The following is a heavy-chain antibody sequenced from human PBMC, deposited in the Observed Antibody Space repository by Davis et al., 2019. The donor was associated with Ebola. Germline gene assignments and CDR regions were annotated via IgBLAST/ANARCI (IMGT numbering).Heavy chain of an antibody. Sequence: PGGSLRLSCAASGFTFSSYAMTWVRQAPGKGLEWVSVISGSGGSTYYPDSVKGRFTISRDNSRNTLYLQMNSLGAEDTALYYCAKAGYKLLDFDNWDQGTLVIVSS. CDR2: ISGSGGST. V-gene: IGHV3-23*01. CDR3: AKAGYKLLDFDN. D-gene: IGHD2-2*01. J-gene: IGHJ4*02. CDR1: GFTFSSYA.